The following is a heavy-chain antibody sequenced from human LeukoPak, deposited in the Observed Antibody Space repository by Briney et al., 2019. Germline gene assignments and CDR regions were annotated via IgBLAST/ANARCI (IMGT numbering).Heavy chain of an antibody. CDR3: ARQYQQWLVS. J-gene: IGHJ5*02. CDR2: IYYSGST. V-gene: IGHV4-39*01. CDR1: GGSISSSSYY. D-gene: IGHD6-19*01. Sequence: SETLSLTCTVSGGSISSSSYYWDWIRQPPGKGLEWIGTIYYSGSTYYNLSLKSRVTISVDTSKNQFSLNLTSVTAADTAVYYCARQYQQWLVSWGQGTLVTVSS.